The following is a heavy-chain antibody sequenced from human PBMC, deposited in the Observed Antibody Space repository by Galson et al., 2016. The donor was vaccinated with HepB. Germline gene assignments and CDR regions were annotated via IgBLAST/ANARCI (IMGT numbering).Heavy chain of an antibody. CDR2: IKQDGSEK. Sequence: SLRLSCAASGFTFSNYYMSWVRQAPGKGLEWVANIKQDGSEKYYVDSVKGRFTISRDNVENSLYLQMNSLRAEDTAVYYCARYDPGEDRSDYWGQGTLVAVSS. CDR1: GFTFSNYY. CDR3: ARYDPGEDRSDY. D-gene: IGHD2-15*01. V-gene: IGHV3-7*03. J-gene: IGHJ4*02.